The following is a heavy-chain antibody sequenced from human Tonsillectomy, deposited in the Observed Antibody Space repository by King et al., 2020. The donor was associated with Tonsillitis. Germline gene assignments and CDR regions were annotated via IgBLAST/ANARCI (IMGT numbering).Heavy chain of an antibody. CDR2: ISSSSSTI. CDR1: XFTFSSYS. D-gene: IGHD2-2*01. Sequence: VQLVESGGGXVQPGGXLRXSXAASXFTFSSYSMNXVRQAPGKGLEWVSYISSSSSTIYYEDSVKGRFPISRDHAKNSLYLQMNRLRAEDTAAYYCKKDXXXXXXXXCYXVPYGXXYWXXXTLVTV. J-gene: IGHJ4*01. CDR3: KKDXXXXXXXXCYXVPYGXXY. V-gene: IGHV3-48*01.